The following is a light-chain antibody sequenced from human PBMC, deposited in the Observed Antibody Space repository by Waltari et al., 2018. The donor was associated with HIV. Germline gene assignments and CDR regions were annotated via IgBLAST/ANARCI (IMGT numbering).Light chain of an antibody. CDR3: QQYYSTPPAT. CDR2: GAS. CDR1: QSVSSTY. V-gene: IGKV3-20*01. Sequence: EIVLTQSPGTLFLSPGERATLSCRASQSVSSTYLAWYQQKPGKAPKLLLYGASRLESGVPSRFSGSGSGTDYTLTISSLQPEDFASFYCQQYYSTPPATFGQGTKLEIK. J-gene: IGKJ2*01.